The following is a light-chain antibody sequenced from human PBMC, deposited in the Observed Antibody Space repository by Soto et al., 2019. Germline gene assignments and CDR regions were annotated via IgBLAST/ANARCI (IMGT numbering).Light chain of an antibody. Sequence: DIVMTQSPLSLPVTPGEPASISCRSSQSLLFSNGYNYLDWYLQKPGQSPQLLISLGSNRAPGVPDRFSGNGSGTDFTLKISRVEAEDVGVYYCMQGVQTPFTFGPGTKVDIK. CDR3: MQGVQTPFT. CDR2: LGS. V-gene: IGKV2-28*01. CDR1: QSLLFSNGYNY. J-gene: IGKJ3*01.